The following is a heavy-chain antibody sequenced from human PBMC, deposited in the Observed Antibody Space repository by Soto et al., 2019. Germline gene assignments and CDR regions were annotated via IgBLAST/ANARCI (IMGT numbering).Heavy chain of an antibody. CDR3: ARVRGKYSSSWYQFDYYYGMDV. CDR2: ISAYNGNT. D-gene: IGHD6-13*01. J-gene: IGHJ6*02. V-gene: IGHV1-18*01. Sequence: ASVKVSCKASGYTFTSYGISWVRQAPGQGLEWMGWISAYNGNTNYAQKLQGRVTMTTDTSTSTAYMELRSLRSDDTAVYHCARVRGKYSSSWYQFDYYYGMDVWGQGTTVTVSS. CDR1: GYTFTSYG.